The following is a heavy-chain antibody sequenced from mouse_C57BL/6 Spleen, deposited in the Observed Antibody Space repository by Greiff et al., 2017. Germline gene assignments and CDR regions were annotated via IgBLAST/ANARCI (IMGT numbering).Heavy chain of an antibody. V-gene: IGHV14-1*01. J-gene: IGHJ3*01. Sequence: EVKLMESGAELVRPGASVKLSCTASGFNIKDYYMHWVKQRPEQGLEWIGRIDPEDGDTEYAPKFQGKATMTADTSSNTAYLQLSSLTSEDTAVYYCTTGYGSSPFAYWGQGTLVTVSA. CDR3: TTGYGSSPFAY. D-gene: IGHD1-1*01. CDR1: GFNIKDYY. CDR2: IDPEDGDT.